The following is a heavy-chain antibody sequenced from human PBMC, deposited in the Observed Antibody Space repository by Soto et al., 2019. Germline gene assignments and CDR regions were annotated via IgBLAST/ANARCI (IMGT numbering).Heavy chain of an antibody. J-gene: IGHJ6*02. D-gene: IGHD6-6*01. CDR3: ARQGRPYSGSGYYYCMDV. CDR2: IFPGDSDT. V-gene: IGHV5-51*01. Sequence: PGESLKISCNASGFSLNTYWIGWVRQKPGKDLEWMGSIFPGDSDTRYSPSFQGQVIISADRSISTAYLQWRSLKASDTAIYYCARQGRPYSGSGYYYCMDVWGQGTTVTVSS. CDR1: GFSLNTYW.